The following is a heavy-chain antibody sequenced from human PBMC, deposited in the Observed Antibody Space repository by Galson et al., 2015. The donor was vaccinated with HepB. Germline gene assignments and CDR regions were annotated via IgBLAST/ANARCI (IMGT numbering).Heavy chain of an antibody. CDR3: ARVGDYGDYYSDY. CDR1: GYTFTSYA. V-gene: IGHV1-3*01. J-gene: IGHJ4*02. Sequence: SVKVSCKASGYTFTSYAMHWVRQAPGQRLEWMGWINAGNGNTKYSQKFQGRVTITRDTSASTAYMELSSLRSEDTAVYYCARVGDYGDYYSDYWGQGTLVTVSS. D-gene: IGHD4-17*01. CDR2: INAGNGNT.